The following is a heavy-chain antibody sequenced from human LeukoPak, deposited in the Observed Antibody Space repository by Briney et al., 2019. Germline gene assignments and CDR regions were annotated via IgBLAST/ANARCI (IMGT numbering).Heavy chain of an antibody. CDR2: IKQDGSEK. CDR3: AREFTVTDAFDI. V-gene: IGHV3-7*01. D-gene: IGHD4-17*01. Sequence: GGPLSLSXAASESTFSGYWRSGVPRAQGKGVGGVANIKQDGSEKYYVDSVTGRFTISRDNAKNSLYLQMNSLRAEDTAVYYCAREFTVTDAFDIWGQGTMVTVSS. J-gene: IGHJ3*02. CDR1: ESTFSGYW.